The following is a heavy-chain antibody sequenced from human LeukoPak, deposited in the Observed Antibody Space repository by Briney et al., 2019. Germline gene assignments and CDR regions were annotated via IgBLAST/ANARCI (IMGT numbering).Heavy chain of an antibody. CDR3: AKTHKRRDYFDY. CDR2: ISGSGGST. D-gene: IGHD5-24*01. V-gene: IGHV3-23*01. J-gene: IGHJ4*02. CDR1: GFTFSAYA. Sequence: GGSLRLSCEASGFTFSAYAMTWVRQAPGKGLEWVSAISGSGGSTYYADSVKGRFTISRDNSKNTLYLQMNSLRAEDTAVYYCAKTHKRRDYFDYWGQGTLVTVSS.